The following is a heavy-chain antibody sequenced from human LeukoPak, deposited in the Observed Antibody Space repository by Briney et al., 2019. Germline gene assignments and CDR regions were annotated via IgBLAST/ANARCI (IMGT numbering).Heavy chain of an antibody. CDR1: GGTFSSYA. Sequence: GASVKVSCKASGGTFSSYAISWVRQAPGQGLEWMGGIIPIFGTANYAQKFQGRVTITADKSTSTAYMELSSLRSEDTAVYYCARGDSGYDYNFDYWGQGTLVTVSS. D-gene: IGHD5-12*01. CDR3: ARGDSGYDYNFDY. V-gene: IGHV1-69*06. J-gene: IGHJ4*02. CDR2: IIPIFGTA.